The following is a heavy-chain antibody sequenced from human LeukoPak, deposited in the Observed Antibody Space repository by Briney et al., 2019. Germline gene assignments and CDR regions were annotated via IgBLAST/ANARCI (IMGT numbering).Heavy chain of an antibody. CDR3: ARYFALASSSYYYYMDV. CDR2: IHGNGST. Sequence: SETLSLTCTVSGASITSYSWNWIRQPAGKGLEWIGRIHGNGSTNYNPSLKSRVTMSLDTSKNQFSLMLSSVTAADTAVYYCARYFALASSSYYYYMDVWGKGITVTVSS. J-gene: IGHJ6*03. D-gene: IGHD3-9*01. CDR1: GASITSYS. V-gene: IGHV4-4*07.